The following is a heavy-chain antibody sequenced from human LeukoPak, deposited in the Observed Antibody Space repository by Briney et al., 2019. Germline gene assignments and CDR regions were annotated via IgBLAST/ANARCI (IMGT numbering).Heavy chain of an antibody. J-gene: IGHJ4*02. V-gene: IGHV4-59*08. Sequence: PSETLSLTCTVSGGSISSYYWSRIRQLPGKGLEWIGYIYYSGSTNYNPSLKSRVTISVDTSKNQFSLKLSSVTAADTAVYYCAITKSTIFGVVHDYWGQGTLVTVSS. CDR1: GGSISSYY. CDR3: AITKSTIFGVVHDY. CDR2: IYYSGST. D-gene: IGHD3-3*01.